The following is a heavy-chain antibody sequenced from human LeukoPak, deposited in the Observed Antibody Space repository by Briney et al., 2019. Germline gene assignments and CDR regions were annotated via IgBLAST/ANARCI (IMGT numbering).Heavy chain of an antibody. V-gene: IGHV3-13*01. CDR3: ARAGHYYDSSGYPGDAFDI. CDR2: IGTAGDT. CDR1: GFTFSSYD. J-gene: IGHJ3*02. Sequence: LPGGSLRLSCAASGFTFSSYDMHWVRQATGKGLKWVSAIGTAGDTYYPGSVKGRFTISRENAKNSLYLQMNSLRAGDTAVYYCARAGHYYDSSGYPGDAFDIWGQGTMVTVSS. D-gene: IGHD3-22*01.